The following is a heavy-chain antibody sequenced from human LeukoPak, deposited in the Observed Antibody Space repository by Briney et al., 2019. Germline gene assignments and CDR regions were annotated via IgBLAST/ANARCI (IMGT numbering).Heavy chain of an antibody. CDR3: ARGLYNNSPNHPFDF. D-gene: IGHD3-10*01. CDR1: GYTFTGYY. Sequence: ASVKVSCKASGYTFTGYYMHWVRQAPGQGLEWMGWINPNSGGTNYAQKFQGRVTMTRDTSISTAYMELSRLRSDDTAVYYCARGLYNNSPNHPFDFWGQGTMVTVSS. V-gene: IGHV1-2*02. J-gene: IGHJ3*01. CDR2: INPNSGGT.